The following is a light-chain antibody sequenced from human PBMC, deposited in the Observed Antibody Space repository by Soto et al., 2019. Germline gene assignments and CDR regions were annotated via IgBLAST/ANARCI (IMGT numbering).Light chain of an antibody. CDR3: QSFDSSLRGVV. J-gene: IGLJ3*02. CDR1: SSNIGAGSD. CDR2: ANS. V-gene: IGLV1-40*01. Sequence: QSVLTQPPSVSGAPGQRVTISCTGSSSNIGAGSDVHWYQQLPGTAPKLLIYANSNRPSGVPDRFSASKSGTSASLAITGLQGKDEADYYCQSFDSSLRGVVFGRGTKLTVL.